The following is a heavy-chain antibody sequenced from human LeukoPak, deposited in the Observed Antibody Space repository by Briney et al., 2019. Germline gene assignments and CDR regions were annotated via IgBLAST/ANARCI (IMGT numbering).Heavy chain of an antibody. Sequence: GGSLRLSCAASGVDFGAYQMNWVRQAPGKGLEWVAYFAGSDTKYYADSVKGRFTISKDNAKNSLYLQMNSLRDEDTALYYCTTLGYHLDSWGQGTLVTVSS. CDR2: FAGSDTK. V-gene: IGHV3-48*03. CDR1: GVDFGAYQ. J-gene: IGHJ4*02. CDR3: TTLGYHLDS. D-gene: IGHD3-22*01.